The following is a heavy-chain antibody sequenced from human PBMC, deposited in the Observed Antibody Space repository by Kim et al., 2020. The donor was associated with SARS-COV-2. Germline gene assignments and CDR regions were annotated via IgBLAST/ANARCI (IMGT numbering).Heavy chain of an antibody. J-gene: IGHJ6*02. CDR1: GFTFTDAW. V-gene: IGHV3-15*01. CDR2: IKSKTDGGTT. D-gene: IGHD3-22*01. Sequence: GGSLRLSCAGSGFTFTDAWMNWVRQAPGKGLEWVGRIKSKTDGGTTDDAAPVKGRFTISRDDSKNTVYLQMNSLKTEDTAVYYCTIDLLHVVLTWFPGMDVWGQGTTVTVS. CDR3: TIDLLHVVLTWFPGMDV.